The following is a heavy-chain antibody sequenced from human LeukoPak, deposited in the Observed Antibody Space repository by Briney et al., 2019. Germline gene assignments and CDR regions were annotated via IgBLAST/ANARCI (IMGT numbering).Heavy chain of an antibody. CDR3: ARDKFTMVRGVIITRFDP. D-gene: IGHD3-10*01. V-gene: IGHV3-7*01. Sequence: PGGSLRLSCAASGFTFSSYWMSWVRQAPGKGLEWVANIKQDGSEKYYVDSVKGRFTISRDNAKNSLYLQMNSLRAEDTAVYYCARDKFTMVRGVIITRFDPWGQGTLVTVSS. CDR1: GFTFSSYW. J-gene: IGHJ5*02. CDR2: IKQDGSEK.